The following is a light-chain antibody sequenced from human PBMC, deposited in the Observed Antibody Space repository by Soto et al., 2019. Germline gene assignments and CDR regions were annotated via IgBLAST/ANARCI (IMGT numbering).Light chain of an antibody. V-gene: IGLV2-14*01. Sequence: QYALTQPASVSGSPGQSITISCTGTSSDVGRYNYVSWYQQHPGKAPKLMIYEVSNRPSGVSNRFSGSKSGNTASLTISGLQAEDEADYYCTSYTSSSSAVFGGGTKLTVL. CDR2: EVS. J-gene: IGLJ3*02. CDR3: TSYTSSSSAV. CDR1: SSDVGRYNY.